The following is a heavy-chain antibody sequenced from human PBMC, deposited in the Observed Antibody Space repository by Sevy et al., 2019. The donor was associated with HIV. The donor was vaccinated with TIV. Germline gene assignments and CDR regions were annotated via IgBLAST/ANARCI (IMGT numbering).Heavy chain of an antibody. CDR3: ARVITIFGVVIPQGAFDI. D-gene: IGHD3-3*01. J-gene: IGHJ3*02. V-gene: IGHV1-18*01. CDR1: GYTFTSYG. Sequence: ASVKVSCKASGYTFTSYGISWVRQAPGQGLEWMGWISAYNGNTNYAQKLQGRVTMTTDTSTSTAYMELRSLRSDDTAVYYCARVITIFGVVIPQGAFDIWGQGTMVT. CDR2: ISAYNGNT.